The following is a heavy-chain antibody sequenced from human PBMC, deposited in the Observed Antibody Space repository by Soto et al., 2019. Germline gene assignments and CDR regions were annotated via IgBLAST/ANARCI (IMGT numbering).Heavy chain of an antibody. CDR2: ITNDGNNE. J-gene: IGHJ6*02. Sequence: VQLVESGGGVVQPGRSLRLSCAASGFVFSDYGMHWVRQAPGKGLEWVALITNDGNNEYYRESVKGRFSISRGRSTNTVDLLMNSLRPEDTGVYYCAKEGPGGGRHFYYAMDVWGQGTTVTVSS. V-gene: IGHV3-30*18. CDR3: AKEGPGGGRHFYYAMDV. D-gene: IGHD1-26*01. CDR1: GFVFSDYG.